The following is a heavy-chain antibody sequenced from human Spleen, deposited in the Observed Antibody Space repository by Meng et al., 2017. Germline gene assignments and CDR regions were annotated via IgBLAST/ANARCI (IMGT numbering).Heavy chain of an antibody. CDR1: GGIFSNYV. Sequence: AVKVSCKALGGIFSNYVIGWVRQAPGQGREGMGGINAVFGTTNYAQKFHKRVTSTSDESTSTVYMEMSSLRSEDTAVYYCARDKAAYDSSGYYPGGFDYWGQGTLVTVSS. V-gene: IGHV1-69*13. D-gene: IGHD3-22*01. CDR2: INAVFGTT. J-gene: IGHJ4*02. CDR3: ARDKAAYDSSGYYPGGFDY.